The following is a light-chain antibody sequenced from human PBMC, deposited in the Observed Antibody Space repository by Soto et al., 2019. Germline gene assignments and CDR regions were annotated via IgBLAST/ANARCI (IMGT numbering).Light chain of an antibody. CDR3: QQYGSSPRT. CDR2: GAS. V-gene: IGKV3-20*01. Sequence: EIVLTQSPGTLSLSPGERATLSCRASQSVSSSFLAWYQQTPGQAPSVLIYGASLSATGIPDRFSGSGSGTDFTLTISRLEPEDVAVYYCQQYGSSPRTFGQGTKVEIK. J-gene: IGKJ1*01. CDR1: QSVSSSF.